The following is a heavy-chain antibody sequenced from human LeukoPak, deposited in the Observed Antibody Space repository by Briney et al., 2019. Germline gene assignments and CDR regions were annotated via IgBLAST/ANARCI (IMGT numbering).Heavy chain of an antibody. J-gene: IGHJ6*03. CDR3: ARITVVRWGLYYYYYYMDV. V-gene: IGHV4-34*01. D-gene: IGHD4-23*01. CDR2: INHSGST. CDR1: GGSFSGYY. Sequence: SETLSLTCAVYGGSFSGYYWSWIRQPPGKGLEWIGEINHSGSTNYNPSLKSRVTISVDTSKNQFSLKLSSVTAADTAVYYCARITVVRWGLYYYYYYMDVWGKGTTVTVSS.